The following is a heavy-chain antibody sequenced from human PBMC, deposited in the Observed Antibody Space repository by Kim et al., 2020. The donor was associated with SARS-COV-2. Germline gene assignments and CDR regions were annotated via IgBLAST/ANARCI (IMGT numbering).Heavy chain of an antibody. D-gene: IGHD6-13*01. CDR2: ISAYNGNT. CDR1: GYTFTSYG. CDR3: VSGAGYSSSWYYYDGMDV. Sequence: ASVKVSCKASGYTFTSYGISWVRQAPGQGLEWMGWISAYNGNTNYAQKLQGRVTMTTDTATSTDYMELRSLRSDATAVYYCVSGAGYSSSWYYYDGMDVWGQGTTVTVSS. J-gene: IGHJ6*02. V-gene: IGHV1-18*01.